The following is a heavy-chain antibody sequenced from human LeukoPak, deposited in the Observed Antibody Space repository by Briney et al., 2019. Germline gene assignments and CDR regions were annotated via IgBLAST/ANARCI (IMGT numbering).Heavy chain of an antibody. CDR1: GGTFSSYA. J-gene: IGHJ4*02. CDR3: ARDSITVTNDY. Sequence: ASVKVSCKASGGTFSSYAISWVRKAPGQGLEWMGWISAYNGNTNYAQKLQSRVTMTTDTSTSTAYMELRSLRSDDTAVYYCARDSITVTNDYWGQGTLVTVSS. D-gene: IGHD4-11*01. V-gene: IGHV1-18*01. CDR2: ISAYNGNT.